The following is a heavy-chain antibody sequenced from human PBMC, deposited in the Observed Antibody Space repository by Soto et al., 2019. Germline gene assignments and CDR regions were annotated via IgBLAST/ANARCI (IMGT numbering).Heavy chain of an antibody. D-gene: IGHD5-18*01. J-gene: IGHJ4*02. CDR3: ASYSYGLYYFDY. V-gene: IGHV3-53*02. Sequence: EVQLVETGGGLIQPGGSLRLSCAASGFTVSSNYMSWVRQAPGKGLEWVSVIYSGGSTYYADSVKGRFTISRDNSKNTLYLTMNSLRAEDTAVYYCASYSYGLYYFDYWGQGTLVTVSS. CDR1: GFTVSSNY. CDR2: IYSGGST.